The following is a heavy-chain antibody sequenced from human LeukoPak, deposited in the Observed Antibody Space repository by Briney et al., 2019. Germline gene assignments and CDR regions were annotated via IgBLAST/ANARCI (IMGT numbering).Heavy chain of an antibody. CDR1: GFTFSSYS. CDR2: ISGSSSYI. V-gene: IGHV3-21*01. D-gene: IGHD6-6*01. CDR3: ARESFAARWD. Sequence: GSLRLSCAASGFTFSSYSMNWVRQAPGKGLEWVSSISGSSSYIYYADSVKGRFTISRDNANNLLYLQMNSLRAEDTAVYYCARESFAARWDWGQGTLVTVSS. J-gene: IGHJ4*02.